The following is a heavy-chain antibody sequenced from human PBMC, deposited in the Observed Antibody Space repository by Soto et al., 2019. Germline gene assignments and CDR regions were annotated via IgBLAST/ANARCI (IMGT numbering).Heavy chain of an antibody. J-gene: IGHJ6*02. CDR2: IYPTGNT. CDR1: GGSISSGGYS. Sequence: QLQLRESGSGLVKPSQTLSLTCTVSGGSISSGGYSWSWIRQSPEKGLEWIGCIYPTGNTYYHPSLNSRVTISVDTSRNQFSLTLTSVTAADTAVYYCARAPPGPSPRWVLWGQGTTVTVSS. V-gene: IGHV4-30-2*06. D-gene: IGHD3-10*01. CDR3: ARAPPGPSPRWVL.